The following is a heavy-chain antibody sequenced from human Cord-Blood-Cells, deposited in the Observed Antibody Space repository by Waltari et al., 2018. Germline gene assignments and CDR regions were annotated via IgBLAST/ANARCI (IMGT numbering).Heavy chain of an antibody. CDR3: ARGKRELGETVPYYYDSSGYYYFDY. CDR1: GGSVSSGSYY. V-gene: IGHV4-61*01. D-gene: IGHD3-22*01. CDR2: IYYSGST. Sequence: QVQLQESGPGLVKPSETLSLTCTVSGGSVSSGSYYWSWIRQPPGKGLEWIGYIYYSGSTNYNPSLKSRVTISVDTSKNQFSLKLSSVTAADTAVYYCARGKRELGETVPYYYDSSGYYYFDYWGQETLVTVSS. J-gene: IGHJ4*02.